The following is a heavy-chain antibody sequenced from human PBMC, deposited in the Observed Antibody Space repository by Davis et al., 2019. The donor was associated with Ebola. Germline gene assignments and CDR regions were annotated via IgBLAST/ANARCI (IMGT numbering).Heavy chain of an antibody. CDR1: GFSISTCG. J-gene: IGHJ4*02. CDR2: ISDSDDST. D-gene: IGHD4-17*01. Sequence: GGSLRLSCAASGFSISTCGMSWVRQALGKGLEWVSSISDSDDSTYYADSVKGRFTISRDNSKNTLYLQMNSLRGEDTAVYYCAKVSRTTVSYFDNWGQGTLVTVSS. V-gene: IGHV3-23*01. CDR3: AKVSRTTVSYFDN.